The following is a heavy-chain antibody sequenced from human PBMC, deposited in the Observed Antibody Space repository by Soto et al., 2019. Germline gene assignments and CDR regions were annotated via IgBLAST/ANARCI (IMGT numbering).Heavy chain of an antibody. CDR3: ARTGYSSDWYKAAFDL. J-gene: IGHJ3*01. CDR1: GGSFSGYY. D-gene: IGHD6-19*01. Sequence: QVQLQQWGAGLLKPSETLSLTCAVYGGSFSGYYWSWIRQPPGQGLEWSGEINHGGSTNYYPSLKRRVTISVDTSTNEFSPKLSSVTAADTAVYFCARTGYSSDWYKAAFDLWGQGTMVTVSS. V-gene: IGHV4-34*01. CDR2: INHGGST.